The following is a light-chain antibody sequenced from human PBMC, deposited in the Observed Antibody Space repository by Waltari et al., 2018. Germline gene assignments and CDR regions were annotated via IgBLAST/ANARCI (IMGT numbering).Light chain of an antibody. Sequence: DIQMTQSPSSLSASVGARVTITCRASQDIYNYLTWYQQQPGKAPKALIYFASTLERGVPSRFSGSRSGTDYILAITSLQPEDIATYYCQQYYDSPLTFGGGTKVEIK. CDR3: QQYYDSPLT. J-gene: IGKJ4*01. CDR2: FAS. V-gene: IGKV1-33*01. CDR1: QDIYNY.